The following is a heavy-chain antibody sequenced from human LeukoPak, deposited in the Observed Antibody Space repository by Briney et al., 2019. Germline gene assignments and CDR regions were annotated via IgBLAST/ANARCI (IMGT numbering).Heavy chain of an antibody. CDR1: GYTFTSYH. D-gene: IGHD3-22*01. Sequence: ASVKVSCKASGYTFTSYHMHWVRQAPGQGLEWMGIINPSGGSTSYAQKFQGRVTMTRDTSTSTVYMELSSLRSEDTAVYYCARTPDYYDSSGYYPFGYWGQGTLVTVSS. CDR2: INPSGGST. CDR3: ARTPDYYDSSGYYPFGY. V-gene: IGHV1-46*01. J-gene: IGHJ4*02.